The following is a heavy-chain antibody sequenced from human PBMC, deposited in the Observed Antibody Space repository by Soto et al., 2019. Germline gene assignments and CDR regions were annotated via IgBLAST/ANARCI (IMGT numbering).Heavy chain of an antibody. CDR1: GFTFSSYA. J-gene: IGHJ3*02. V-gene: IGHV4-31*02. CDR3: ARDRARAAVPYRGDLGAFDS. Sequence: VQLLESGGGLVQPGESLRLSCAASGFTFSSYAMSWVRQHPGKGLEWIGYIYYSGSTNYNPSLKSRVTISVDTSKNHFSLRLSSVTAADTAVYYCARDRARAAVPYRGDLGAFDSWGQGKMVTVSS. CDR2: IYYSGST. D-gene: IGHD3-16*01.